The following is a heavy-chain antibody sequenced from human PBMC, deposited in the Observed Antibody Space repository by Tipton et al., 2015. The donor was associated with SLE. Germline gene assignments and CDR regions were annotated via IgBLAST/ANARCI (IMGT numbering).Heavy chain of an antibody. Sequence: TLSLTCTVYGSFLTDHFYWVWIRQPPGKGLEWIGEINHSGRTNYMPSLRSRVSISRDTTKNQFSLKLTSVTAADTAVYYCARQWYQARDPDFDYWGQGTLVTVSS. CDR1: GSFLTDHFY. J-gene: IGHJ4*02. D-gene: IGHD2-15*01. CDR3: ARQWYQARDPDFDY. CDR2: INHSGRT. V-gene: IGHV4-34*01.